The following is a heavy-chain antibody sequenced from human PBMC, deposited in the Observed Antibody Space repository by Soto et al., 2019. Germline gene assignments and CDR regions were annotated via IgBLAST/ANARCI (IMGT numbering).Heavy chain of an antibody. V-gene: IGHV3-9*01. Sequence: GGSLRLSCAASGFTFDDYAMHWVRQAPGKGLEWVSGISWNSGSIGYADSVKGRFTISRDNAKNSLYLQMNSLRAEDTALYYCAKDIQDSTAARGWFDPWGQGTLVTVSS. J-gene: IGHJ5*02. CDR2: ISWNSGSI. CDR3: AKDIQDSTAARGWFDP. D-gene: IGHD6-6*01. CDR1: GFTFDDYA.